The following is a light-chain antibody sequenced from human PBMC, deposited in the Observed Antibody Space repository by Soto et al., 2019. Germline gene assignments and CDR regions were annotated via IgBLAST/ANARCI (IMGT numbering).Light chain of an antibody. CDR1: SGHSSYI. Sequence: QSVLTQSSSASASLGSSVKLTCTLSSGHSSYIIAWHQQQPGKAPRYLMKLEDSGRYNKGSGLPDRFSGSSSGADRYLTISSLQFEDEADYFCETWDSNTRVFGGGTKLTVL. V-gene: IGLV4-60*02. CDR2: LEDSGRY. CDR3: ETWDSNTRV. J-gene: IGLJ2*01.